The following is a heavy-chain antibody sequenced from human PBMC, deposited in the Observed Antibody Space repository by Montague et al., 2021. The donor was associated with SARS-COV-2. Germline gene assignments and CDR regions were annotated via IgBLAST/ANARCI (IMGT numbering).Heavy chain of an antibody. CDR2: IYFGGGT. V-gene: IGHV4-39*07. Sequence: SETLSLTCTVSGGSISRSNYFWGWIRQPPGKGLEWIGSIYFGGGTYYNPSLKSRVTISVDTSKNQFSLKLTSVTAADADVYWCARDEGKGFSGYEAEGGLDYWGQGTLVSVSS. D-gene: IGHD5-12*01. CDR1: GGSISRSNYF. CDR3: ARDEGKGFSGYEAEGGLDY. J-gene: IGHJ4*02.